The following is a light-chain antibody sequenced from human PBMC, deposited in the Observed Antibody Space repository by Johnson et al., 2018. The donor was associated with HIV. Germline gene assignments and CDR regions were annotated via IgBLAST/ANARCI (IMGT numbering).Light chain of an antibody. CDR1: SSNIGNNY. J-gene: IGLJ1*01. V-gene: IGLV1-51*01. CDR3: GTWDSSLTASV. CDR2: ANN. Sequence: QSVLTQPPSVSAAPGQKVTISCSGSSSNIGNNYLSWYQQLPGTAPNLLIYANNKRPSGIPNRFSGSKSGTSATLGIPGLQTGDEADYHCGTWDSSLTASVFGTGTKVTVL.